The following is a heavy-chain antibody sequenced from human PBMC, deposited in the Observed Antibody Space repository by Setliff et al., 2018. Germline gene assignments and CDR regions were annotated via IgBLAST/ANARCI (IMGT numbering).Heavy chain of an antibody. CDR1: GFVFGTYG. J-gene: IGHJ4*02. D-gene: IGHD2-8*01. V-gene: IGHV3-30*02. Sequence: PGESLKISCAASGFVFGTYGMHWVRQAPGKXXXXXXXXXXXGXXKVYADSVXXRFTISRDNSENTLFLQMTSLRPEDTGIYYCAKVKKPLIRGSGFDYWGRGTLVTVSS. CDR3: AKVKKPLIRGSGFDY. CDR2: XXXXGXXK.